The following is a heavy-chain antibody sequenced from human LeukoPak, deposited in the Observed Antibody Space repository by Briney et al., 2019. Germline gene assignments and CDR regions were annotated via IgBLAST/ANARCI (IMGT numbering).Heavy chain of an antibody. CDR2: IYYSGST. D-gene: IGHD3-22*01. CDR1: GGSISSYY. V-gene: IGHV4-59*08. Sequence: SETLSLTCTVSGGSISSYYWSWIRQPPGKGLEWIGYIYYSGSTNYNPSLKSRVTISVDTSKNQFSLKLSSVTAADTAVYYCARHKPLNTTIVVADPPDYWGQGTLVTVSS. J-gene: IGHJ4*02. CDR3: ARHKPLNTTIVVADPPDY.